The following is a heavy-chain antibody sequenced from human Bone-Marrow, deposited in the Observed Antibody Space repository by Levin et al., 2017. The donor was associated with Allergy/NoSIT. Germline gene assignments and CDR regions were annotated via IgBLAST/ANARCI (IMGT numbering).Heavy chain of an antibody. CDR3: AQYKEAPTPLLDS. CDR2: LTGSGHLT. V-gene: IGHV3-23*01. J-gene: IGHJ5*01. CDR1: GFSFSTYS. D-gene: IGHD1-14*01. Sequence: GESLKISCVASGFSFSTYSMAWVRQAPGKGLEWVTCLTGSGHLTYYADSVRGRFTISRDNSKNTLYLQMNGLGAEDTALYYCAQYKEAPTPLLDSWGQGALVTVSS.